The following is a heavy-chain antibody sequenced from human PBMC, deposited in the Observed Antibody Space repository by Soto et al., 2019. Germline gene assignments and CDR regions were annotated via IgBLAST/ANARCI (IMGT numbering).Heavy chain of an antibody. V-gene: IGHV4-39*01. CDR1: GGSISSSSYY. CDR3: AIHSKRWYGVYGMDV. D-gene: IGHD3-3*01. Sequence: SETLSLTCTVSGGSISSSSYYWGWIRQPPGKGLEWIGSIYYSGSTYYHPSLKSRVTISVDTSKNQFSLKLSSVTAADTAVYYCAIHSKRWYGVYGMDVGGQVTTGTVSS. CDR2: IYYSGST. J-gene: IGHJ6*02.